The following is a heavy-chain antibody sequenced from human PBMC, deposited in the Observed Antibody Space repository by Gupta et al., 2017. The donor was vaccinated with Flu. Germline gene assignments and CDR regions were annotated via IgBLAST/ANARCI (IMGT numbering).Heavy chain of an antibody. V-gene: IGHV4-61*02. D-gene: IGHD3-22*01. CDR3: AISNYDDSSGYYPY. J-gene: IGHJ4*02. Sequence: QVQLQESGPGLVKPSQTLSLTCTVSGGSISSGSYYWSWIRQPAGKGLEWIGRIYTSGSTNYNPSLKSRVTISVDTSKNQFSLKLSSVTAADTAVYYCAISNYDDSSGYYPYWGQGTLVTVSS. CDR2: IYTSGST. CDR1: GGSISSGSYY.